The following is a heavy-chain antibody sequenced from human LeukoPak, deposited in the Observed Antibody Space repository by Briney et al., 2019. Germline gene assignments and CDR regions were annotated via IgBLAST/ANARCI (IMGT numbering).Heavy chain of an antibody. V-gene: IGHV3-30*18. CDR3: AKDRRGDTYYYYGMDV. CDR1: GFTFSSYG. Sequence: PGRSLRPSCAASGFTFSSYGMHWVRQAPGKGLEWVAVISYDGSNKYYADSVKGRFTISRDNSKNTLYLQMNSLRAEDTAVYYCAKDRRGDTYYYYGMDVWGKGTTVTVSS. J-gene: IGHJ6*04. D-gene: IGHD4-17*01. CDR2: ISYDGSNK.